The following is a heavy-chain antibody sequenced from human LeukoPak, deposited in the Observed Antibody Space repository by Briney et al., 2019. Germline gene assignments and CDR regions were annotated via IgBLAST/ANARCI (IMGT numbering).Heavy chain of an antibody. V-gene: IGHV1-2*02. CDR1: GYTSTGYY. D-gene: IGHD2/OR15-2a*01. CDR3: AREKNIPDAFDI. CDR2: INPNSGGT. J-gene: IGHJ3*02. Sequence: GASVKVSRKASGYTSTGYYMHWVRQAPGQGLEWMGWINPNSGGTNYAQKFQARVTMTRDTSISTAYMELNRLRSDDTAVYYCAREKNIPDAFDIWGQGTMVTVSS.